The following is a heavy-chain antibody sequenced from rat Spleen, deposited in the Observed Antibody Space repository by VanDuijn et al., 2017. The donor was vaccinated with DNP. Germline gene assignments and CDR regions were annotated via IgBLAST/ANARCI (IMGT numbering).Heavy chain of an antibody. J-gene: IGHJ2*01. Sequence: EVQLVESGGGLVKPGRSLKLSCAASGFTFSDYYMAWVRQAPTKGLEWVAYISYDGSSTYYRDSVKGRFTISRDNAKSTLYLQMDSLRSEDTATYYCARRAYYGLSFYFDFWGQGVMVTVSS. CDR1: GFTFSDYY. CDR3: ARRAYYGLSFYFDF. CDR2: ISYDGSST. V-gene: IGHV5-7*01. D-gene: IGHD1-6*01.